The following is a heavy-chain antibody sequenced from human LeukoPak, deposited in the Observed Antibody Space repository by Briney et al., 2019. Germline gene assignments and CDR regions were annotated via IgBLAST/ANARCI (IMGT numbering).Heavy chain of an antibody. D-gene: IGHD1-26*01. V-gene: IGHV5-51*01. Sequence: GESLKISCKVSGYSFTSYCIGWVSQMPGKSLEWMGIIYPGDSGPTYSPSFQGQVTISVDKSINTAYLQWSSLQASDTAMYYCGMSGDRVPLQDDVFDVWGQGTMVTVST. CDR2: IYPGDSGP. CDR3: GMSGDRVPLQDDVFDV. CDR1: GYSFTSYC. J-gene: IGHJ3*01.